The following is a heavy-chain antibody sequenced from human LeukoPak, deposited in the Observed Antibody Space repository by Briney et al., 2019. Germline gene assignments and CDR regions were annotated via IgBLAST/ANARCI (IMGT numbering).Heavy chain of an antibody. CDR2: ITGSSTYI. Sequence: GVSLRLSCAASVVTFTNYIMNWVREAPGKGLECFSSITGSSTYIYYADSVKGRCTISRDNYKNSLYLQVNSLRAEDTAVYYCARDQGKGYYYYGMDVWGQGTTVTVSS. V-gene: IGHV3-21*01. CDR3: ARDQGKGYYYYGMDV. J-gene: IGHJ6*02. CDR1: VVTFTNYI.